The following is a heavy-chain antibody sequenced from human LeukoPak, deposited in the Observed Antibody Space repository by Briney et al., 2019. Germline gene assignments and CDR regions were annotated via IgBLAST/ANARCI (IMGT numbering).Heavy chain of an antibody. V-gene: IGHV4-61*02. J-gene: IGHJ4*02. D-gene: IGHD2-21*01. CDR1: GGSFSSGSYY. CDR3: ARGGGDWGFHQSDY. Sequence: PSETLSLTCTVSGGSFSSGSYYWRWLRQPAGKGREWLGRIYTSGSTNYNPSLKSRVTISVDTSKNQFSLKLSSVTAADTAVYYCARGGGDWGFHQSDYWGQGTLVTVSS. CDR2: IYTSGST.